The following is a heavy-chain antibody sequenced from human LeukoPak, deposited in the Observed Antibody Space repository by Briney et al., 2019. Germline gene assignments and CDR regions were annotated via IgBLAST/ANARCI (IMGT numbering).Heavy chain of an antibody. J-gene: IGHJ4*02. D-gene: IGHD3-10*01. CDR2: ITSSSNYI. Sequence: SGGSLRLSCAASGFTFSSYNMNWVRQAPGKGLEWVSSITSSSNYIYYADSVKGRFTISRDNAKNSLYLQMNRLRAEDTTVYYCARDCWDYGSGSYCGIDYWGQGTLVTVSS. V-gene: IGHV3-21*03. CDR1: GFTFSSYN. CDR3: ARDCWDYGSGSYCGIDY.